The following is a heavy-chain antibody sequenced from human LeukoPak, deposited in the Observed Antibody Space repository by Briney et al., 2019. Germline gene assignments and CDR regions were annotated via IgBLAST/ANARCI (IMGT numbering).Heavy chain of an antibody. CDR3: ARGARAAGNYYYYYYGMDV. Sequence: SETLSLTCAVYGGSFSGYYWSWIRQPPGKGLEWIGEINHSGSTNYNPSLKSRVTISVDTSKNQFSLKLSSVTAADTAVYYCARGARAAGNYYYYYYGMDVWGQGTTVTVS. CDR1: GGSFSGYY. CDR2: INHSGST. J-gene: IGHJ6*02. D-gene: IGHD6-13*01. V-gene: IGHV4-34*01.